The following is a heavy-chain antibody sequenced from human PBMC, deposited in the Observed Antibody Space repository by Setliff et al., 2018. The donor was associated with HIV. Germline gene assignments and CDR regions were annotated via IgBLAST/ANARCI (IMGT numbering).Heavy chain of an antibody. Sequence: PSETLSLTCTVSVYSIRNGYYWGWIRQSPGKGLEWIGTLYYDGNTYYNPSLKSRVTMSVDTSKNQFSLNLNSVTAADTAVYYCARETIRSGHPSEAGFDFWSQGALVTVSS. V-gene: IGHV4-38-2*02. J-gene: IGHJ4*02. CDR1: VYSIRNGYY. CDR2: LYYDGNT. CDR3: ARETIRSGHPSEAGFDF. D-gene: IGHD6-19*01.